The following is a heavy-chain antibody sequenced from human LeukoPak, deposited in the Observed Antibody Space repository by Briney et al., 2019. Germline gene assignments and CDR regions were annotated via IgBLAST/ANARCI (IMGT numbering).Heavy chain of an antibody. CDR2: IYYSGST. D-gene: IGHD3-10*01. J-gene: IGHJ6*04. CDR3: ASSPLRGSGRHSLGYYYGMDV. Sequence: SETLSLTCTASGASMSSGDYYWSWIRQPPGKGLEWMGYIYYSGSTYYNPSLKGRVIILADMSKNQFSLKLSSVTAADTAVYYCASSPLRGSGRHSLGYYYGMDVWDNGTTVTVSS. V-gene: IGHV4-30-4*01. CDR1: GASMSSGDYY.